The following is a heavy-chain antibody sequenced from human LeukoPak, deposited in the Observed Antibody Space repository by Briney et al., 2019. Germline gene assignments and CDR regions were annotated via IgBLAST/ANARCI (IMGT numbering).Heavy chain of an antibody. D-gene: IGHD3-22*01. CDR2: ISYDGSNK. CDR3: ARGVRYYDSSGQVVATDY. J-gene: IGHJ4*02. CDR1: GFTFSSYA. Sequence: GGSLRLSCAASGFTFSSYAMHWVRQAPGKGLEWVAVISYDGSNKYYADSVKGRFTISRDNSKNTLYLQMNSLRAEDTAVYYCARGVRYYDSSGQVVATDYWGQGTLVTVSS. V-gene: IGHV3-30-3*01.